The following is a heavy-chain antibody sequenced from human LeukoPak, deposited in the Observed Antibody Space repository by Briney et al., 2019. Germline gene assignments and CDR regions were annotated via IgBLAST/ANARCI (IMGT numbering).Heavy chain of an antibody. Sequence: PGGSLRLSCAASGFTFSSYAMSWVRQAPGRGLEWVSAISGSGGSTYYADSVKGRFTISRDNSKNTLYLQMNSLRAEDTAVYYCAKAPQRLLPMYYFDYWGQGTLVTVSS. CDR3: AKAPQRLLPMYYFDY. CDR1: GFTFSSYA. V-gene: IGHV3-23*01. CDR2: ISGSGGST. D-gene: IGHD2-15*01. J-gene: IGHJ4*02.